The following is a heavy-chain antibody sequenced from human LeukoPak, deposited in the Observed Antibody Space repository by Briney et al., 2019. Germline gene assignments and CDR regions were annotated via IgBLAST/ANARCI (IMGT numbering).Heavy chain of an antibody. V-gene: IGHV1-2*02. Sequence: GASVKVSCKASGYTFTGYYMHWVRQAPGQGLEWVGWINPNSGGTNYAQKFQGRVTMTRDTSISTAYMELSRLRSDDTAVYYCASRGAVAAHMFDYWGQGTLVTVSS. J-gene: IGHJ4*02. D-gene: IGHD6-19*01. CDR3: ASRGAVAAHMFDY. CDR1: GYTFTGYY. CDR2: INPNSGGT.